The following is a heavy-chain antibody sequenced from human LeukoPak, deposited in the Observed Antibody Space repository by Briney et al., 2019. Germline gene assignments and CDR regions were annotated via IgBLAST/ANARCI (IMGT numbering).Heavy chain of an antibody. CDR1: GFTFKNYA. V-gene: IGHV3-30*02. CDR3: AKDSVGATTLDWFDS. Sequence: GGSLRLSCAASGFTFKNYAMHWVRQAPGKGLDWVAFIRYDGNNKFYADSVKGRFTISRDNSKNTLYLQMNNLRPEYTAIYYCAKDSVGATTLDWFDSWGQGTLVTVSS. J-gene: IGHJ5*01. D-gene: IGHD1-26*01. CDR2: IRYDGNNK.